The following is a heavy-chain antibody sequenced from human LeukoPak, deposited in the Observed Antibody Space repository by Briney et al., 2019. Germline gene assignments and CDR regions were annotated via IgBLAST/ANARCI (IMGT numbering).Heavy chain of an antibody. J-gene: IGHJ4*02. CDR1: GYTFTGYY. CDR3: ARVYYDSSGYYSDFDY. Sequence: ASVKVSCKASGYTFTGYYMHWVRQAPGQGLEWMGWINPNSGGTNYAQKLQGRVTMTRDTSISTAYMELSRLRSDDTAVYYCARVYYDSSGYYSDFDYWGQGTLVTVSS. D-gene: IGHD3-22*01. V-gene: IGHV1-2*02. CDR2: INPNSGGT.